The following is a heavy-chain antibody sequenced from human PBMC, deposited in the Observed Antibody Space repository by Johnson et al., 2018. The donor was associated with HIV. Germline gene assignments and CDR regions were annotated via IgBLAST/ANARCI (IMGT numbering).Heavy chain of an antibody. CDR2: IRFDGSNK. D-gene: IGHD6-13*01. CDR1: GFIFSSYA. Sequence: GVVQPGGSLRLSCVASGFIFSSYAMHWVRQAPGKGLEWVTFIRFDGSNKYYADSVKGRFTISRDNSKNTLYLQMNSLRAQDTAVYYCAKDRASSWYDAFDIWGQGTMVTVSS. V-gene: IGHV3-30*02. J-gene: IGHJ3*02. CDR3: AKDRASSWYDAFDI.